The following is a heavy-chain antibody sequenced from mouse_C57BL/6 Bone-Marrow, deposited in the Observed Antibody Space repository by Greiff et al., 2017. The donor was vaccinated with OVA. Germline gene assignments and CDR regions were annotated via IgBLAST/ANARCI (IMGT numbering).Heavy chain of an antibody. CDR2: ISSGGSYT. CDR1: GFTFSSYG. CDR3: ARHDAPDSTLDY. J-gene: IGHJ2*01. D-gene: IGHD2-5*01. Sequence: EVQLVESGGDLVKPGGSLKLSCAASGFTFSSYGMSWVRQTPDKRLEWVATISSGGSYTYYPDSVKGRFTISRDNAKNTLYLQMSSLKSEDTAMYYRARHDAPDSTLDYCGRGTAITVSS. V-gene: IGHV5-6*01.